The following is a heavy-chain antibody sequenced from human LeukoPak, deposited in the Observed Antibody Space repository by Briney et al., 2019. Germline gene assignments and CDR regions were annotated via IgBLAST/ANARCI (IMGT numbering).Heavy chain of an antibody. Sequence: GGSLRLSCAASGFPFSNYRMHWVPQAPGKGLEWVGYIWYDGSNKYYADSVKGRFTISRDNSKNTLYLQMNSLRVEDTAVYYCAKGLAAMAALDYWGQGTLVTVSS. CDR2: IWYDGSNK. J-gene: IGHJ4*02. V-gene: IGHV3-30*02. CDR1: GFPFSNYR. CDR3: AKGLAAMAALDY. D-gene: IGHD5-18*01.